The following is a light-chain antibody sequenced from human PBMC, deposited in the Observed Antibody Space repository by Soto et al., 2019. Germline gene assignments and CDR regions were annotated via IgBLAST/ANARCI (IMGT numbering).Light chain of an antibody. CDR1: QSVSTN. CDR3: QQYNNWPPVT. CDR2: GAS. Sequence: EIVMTQSPATLSVSPGERATLSCRASQSVSTNLAWYQQNPGQAPRLLIYGASTRATGIPARFSGSVSGTEFTLTIRSLQAEDFAIYYCQQYNNWPPVTFGPGTKVDIK. J-gene: IGKJ3*01. V-gene: IGKV3-15*01.